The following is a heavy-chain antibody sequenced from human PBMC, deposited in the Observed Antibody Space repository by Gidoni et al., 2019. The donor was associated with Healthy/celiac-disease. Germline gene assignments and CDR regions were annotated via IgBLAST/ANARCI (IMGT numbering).Heavy chain of an antibody. V-gene: IGHV3-30*18. J-gene: IGHJ4*02. CDR3: AKNFGAPLGGASCLDY. Sequence: QVQLVESGGGVVQPGRSLRLSCAASGFTFSTYGIHWVRQAPGKGLEWVAVISYDGSNKYYADSVKGRFTISRDNSKNTLYLQMNSLRAEDTAVYYCAKNFGAPLGGASCLDYWGQGTLVTVSS. CDR1: GFTFSTYG. D-gene: IGHD2-2*01. CDR2: ISYDGSNK.